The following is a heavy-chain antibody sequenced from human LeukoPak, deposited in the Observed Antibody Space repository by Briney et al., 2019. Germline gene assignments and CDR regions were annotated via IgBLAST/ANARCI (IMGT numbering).Heavy chain of an antibody. Sequence: SETLSLTCTVSGGSISSYYWSWIRQPPGKGREGIGYIYYSGSTNYNPSLKSRVTISVDTSKNQFSLKLSSVTAADTAVYYCARFDGYNANYFDYWGQGTLVTVSS. CDR1: GGSISSYY. J-gene: IGHJ4*02. D-gene: IGHD5-24*01. V-gene: IGHV4-59*13. CDR2: IYYSGST. CDR3: ARFDGYNANYFDY.